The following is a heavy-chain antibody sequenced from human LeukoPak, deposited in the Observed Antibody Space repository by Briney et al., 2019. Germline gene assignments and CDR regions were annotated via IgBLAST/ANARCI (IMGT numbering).Heavy chain of an antibody. CDR2: INSDGSAT. V-gene: IGHV3-74*01. Sequence: PGGSLRLSCAASGFPFSSNWMHWVRQVPGKGLLWVSRINSDGSATIYVDSVRGRFTISRDNAKNTLYLQMSGLRVEDTAVYHCASDSPYYGMDVWGQGTTVTVSS. J-gene: IGHJ6*02. CDR1: GFPFSSNW. CDR3: ASDSPYYGMDV.